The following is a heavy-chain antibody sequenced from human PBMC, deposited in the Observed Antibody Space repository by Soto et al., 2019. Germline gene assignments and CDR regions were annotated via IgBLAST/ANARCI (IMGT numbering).Heavy chain of an antibody. J-gene: IGHJ4*02. Sequence: SVKVSLKACLFTFTSSAFQFVRQARGQRLEWIGWIVVGSGNTNYAQKFQERVTITGDMSTSTAYMELSSLRSEDTAVYYCAAPSMVRGVILADYWGQGTMVTVSS. CDR1: LFTFTSSA. V-gene: IGHV1-58*01. CDR3: AAPSMVRGVILADY. D-gene: IGHD3-10*01. CDR2: IVVGSGNT.